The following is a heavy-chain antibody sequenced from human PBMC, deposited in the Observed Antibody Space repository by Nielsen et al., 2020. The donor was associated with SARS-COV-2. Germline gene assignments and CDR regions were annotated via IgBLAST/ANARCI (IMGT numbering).Heavy chain of an antibody. CDR1: GFTFSSYA. CDR2: ISYDGSNK. D-gene: IGHD4-11*01. CDR3: ARAIYRLTTDNWFDP. Sequence: GESLKISCAASGFTFSSYAMHWVRRAPGKGLEWVAVISYDGSNKYYADSVKGRFTISRDNSKNTLYLQMNSLRAEDTAVYYCARAIYRLTTDNWFDPWGQGTLVTVSS. V-gene: IGHV3-30-3*01. J-gene: IGHJ5*02.